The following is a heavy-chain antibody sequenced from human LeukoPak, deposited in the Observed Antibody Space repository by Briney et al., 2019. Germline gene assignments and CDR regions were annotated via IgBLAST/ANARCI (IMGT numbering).Heavy chain of an antibody. Sequence: GASVKVSCKASGYTFGIYGISWVRQAPGQGLECMAWISPHDGDTNYAQKFEGRVTMTTETSTNTAYMELRSLRSDDTAIYYCARDYCTRGGDCYKEDLFDPWGQGTLVTVSA. CDR2: ISPHDGDT. J-gene: IGHJ5*02. V-gene: IGHV1-18*01. D-gene: IGHD2-21*02. CDR3: ARDYCTRGGDCYKEDLFDP. CDR1: GYTFGIYG.